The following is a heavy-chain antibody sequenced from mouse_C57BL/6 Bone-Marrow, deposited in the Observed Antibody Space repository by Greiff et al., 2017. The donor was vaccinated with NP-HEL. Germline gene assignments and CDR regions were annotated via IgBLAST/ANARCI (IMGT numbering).Heavy chain of an antibody. V-gene: IGHV5-17*01. CDR3: ARRYRGLYYYAMDY. CDR1: GFTFSDYG. D-gene: IGHD2-12*01. CDR2: ISSGSSTI. J-gene: IGHJ4*01. Sequence: EVQVVESGGGLVKPGGSLKLSCAASGFTFSDYGMHWVRQAPEQGLEWVAYISSGSSTIYYADTVKGRFTISRDNAKNTLFLQMTSLRTEDTAMYYCARRYRGLYYYAMDYWGQGTSVTVSS.